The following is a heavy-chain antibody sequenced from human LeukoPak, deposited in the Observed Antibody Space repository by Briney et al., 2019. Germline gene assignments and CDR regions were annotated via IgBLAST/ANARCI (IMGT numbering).Heavy chain of an antibody. CDR3: ARDRGYGDLDY. CDR2: MNPNSGNT. J-gene: IGHJ4*02. Sequence: ASVKVSCKASVYTFTSYDINWVRQATGQGLEWMGWMNPNSGNTGYAQKSQGRVTITRNTSISTAYMELSSLRSEDTAVYYCARDRGYGDLDYWGQGTLVTVSS. D-gene: IGHD3-10*01. CDR1: VYTFTSYD. V-gene: IGHV1-8*03.